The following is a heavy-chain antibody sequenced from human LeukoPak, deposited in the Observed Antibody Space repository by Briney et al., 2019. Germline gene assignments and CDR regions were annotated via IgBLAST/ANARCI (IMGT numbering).Heavy chain of an antibody. Sequence: GESLKISCNGSGYSFSTYWIGWVRQMPGKGLEWMGIIYPGDSNTRYSPSFQGQVTISADKSISTAYLQWSSLKASDTAMYYCARRIAAAHFDYWGQGTLVTVSS. D-gene: IGHD6-13*01. J-gene: IGHJ4*02. CDR1: GYSFSTYW. CDR3: ARRIAAAHFDY. V-gene: IGHV5-51*01. CDR2: IYPGDSNT.